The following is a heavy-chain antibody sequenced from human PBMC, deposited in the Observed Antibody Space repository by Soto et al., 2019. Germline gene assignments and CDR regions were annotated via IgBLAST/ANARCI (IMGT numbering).Heavy chain of an antibody. CDR3: ARDSREVRGVIITNQFDY. CDR2: IKQDGSEK. V-gene: IGHV3-7*01. Sequence: EVQLVESGGGLVQPGGSLRLSCAASGFTFSSYWMSWVRQAPGKGLEWVANIKQDGSEKYYVDSVKGRFTISRDNAKNSLYLQMNSLRAEDTAVYYCARDSREVRGVIITNQFDYWGQGTLVTVSS. CDR1: GFTFSSYW. J-gene: IGHJ4*02. D-gene: IGHD3-10*01.